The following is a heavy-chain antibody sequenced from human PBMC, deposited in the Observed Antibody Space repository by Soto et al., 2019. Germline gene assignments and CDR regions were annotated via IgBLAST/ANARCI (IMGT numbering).Heavy chain of an antibody. D-gene: IGHD1-26*01. J-gene: IGHJ4*02. CDR2: IHYSGRT. Sequence: PSETLSLTCSVSNGSISGFYWTWIRQPPGKILEWIGYIHYSGRTDYNPSLTSRATMSVDTSKNQFSLNLKSITAADTAVYYCVRVGVGIGNHFDSWGRGTLVTASS. CDR1: NGSISGFY. CDR3: VRVGVGIGNHFDS. V-gene: IGHV4-59*12.